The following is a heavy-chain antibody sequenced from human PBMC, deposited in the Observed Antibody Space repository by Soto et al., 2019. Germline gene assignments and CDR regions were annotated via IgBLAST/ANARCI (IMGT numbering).Heavy chain of an antibody. CDR3: AREDQLPLTARYSSGCPYYFDY. CDR1: GYTFTSYG. J-gene: IGHJ4*02. Sequence: QVQLVQSGAEVKKPGASVKVSCKASGYTFTSYGISWVRQAPGQGLEWMGWSSAYNGNTNYAQKLQGRVTMTTDTSTSTAYMELRSLRSDDTAVYYCAREDQLPLTARYSSGCPYYFDYWGQGTLVTVSS. CDR2: SSAYNGNT. V-gene: IGHV1-18*01. D-gene: IGHD6-19*01.